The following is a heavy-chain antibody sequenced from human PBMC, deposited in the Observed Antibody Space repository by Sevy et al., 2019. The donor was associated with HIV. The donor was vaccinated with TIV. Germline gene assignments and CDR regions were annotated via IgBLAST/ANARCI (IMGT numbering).Heavy chain of an antibody. CDR1: GYMFTIYG. J-gene: IGHJ3*01. CDR2: ISAYSGNT. CDR3: TRDSGHSLYGAFDF. Sequence: ASVKVSCKTSGYMFTIYGITWVRQAPGQGLEWMGWISAYSGNTNYAQKLQDRVTMTTDTSTSTAYMELRSLRSDDTAVYYCTRDSGHSLYGAFDFWGQGTMVTVS. D-gene: IGHD2-2*02. V-gene: IGHV1-18*01.